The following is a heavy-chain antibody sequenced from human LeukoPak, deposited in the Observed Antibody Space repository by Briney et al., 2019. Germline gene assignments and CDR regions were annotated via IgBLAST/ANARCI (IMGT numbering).Heavy chain of an antibody. CDR1: GGTFSSYA. Sequence: GASVKVSCKASGGTFSSYAISWVRQAPGQGLEWMGRIIPILGIANYAQKFQGRVTITADKSTSTAYMELSSLRSEDTAVYYCARDSVDTAILTEGDYWGQGTLVTVSS. CDR3: ARDSVDTAILTEGDY. D-gene: IGHD5-18*01. CDR2: IIPILGIA. J-gene: IGHJ4*02. V-gene: IGHV1-69*04.